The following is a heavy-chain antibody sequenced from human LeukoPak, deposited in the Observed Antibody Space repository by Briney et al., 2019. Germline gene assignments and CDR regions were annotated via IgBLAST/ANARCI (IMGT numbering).Heavy chain of an antibody. CDR2: INEDGSTT. CDR1: GFTFSSNW. D-gene: IGHD6-13*01. J-gene: IGHJ4*02. CDR3: VRDNPRQQGFAY. V-gene: IGHV3-74*01. Sequence: KPGGSLRLSCAASGFTFSSNWMHWVRQAPGKGLVWVSRINEDGSTTNYADSVEGRFTISRDNAKNSLYLQMNSLRAEDTAVYYCVRDNPRQQGFAYWGQGTLVTVSS.